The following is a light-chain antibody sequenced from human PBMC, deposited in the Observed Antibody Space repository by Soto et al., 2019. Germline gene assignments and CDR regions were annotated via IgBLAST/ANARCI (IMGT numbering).Light chain of an antibody. J-gene: IGLJ1*01. V-gene: IGLV1-44*01. Sequence: QSVLTQPPSASGTPGQRVTISCSGSSSNIGSNTANWYQQLPGTAPKLLIYSNNQRPSGVPARFSGSKSGTSASLAISGLQSEDEADYYCAAWDDSLNGYVLGTGTKVTVL. CDR3: AAWDDSLNGYV. CDR1: SSNIGSNT. CDR2: SNN.